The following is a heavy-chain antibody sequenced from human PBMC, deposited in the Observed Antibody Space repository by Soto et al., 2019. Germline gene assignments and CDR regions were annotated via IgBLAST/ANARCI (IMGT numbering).Heavy chain of an antibody. CDR1: GFTFSTYG. CDR2: ISYDGVNK. V-gene: IGHV3-30*18. CDR3: AKSVYNWNDGFFDY. D-gene: IGHD1-1*01. J-gene: IGHJ4*01. Sequence: QVQLVESGGGVVQPGRSLRLSCAASGFTFSTYGMHWVRQAPGKGLEWVAVISYDGVNKYYADSVKGRFTISRDNSKNTLYLQMNSLRAEDTAVYYCAKSVYNWNDGFFDYWGHGTLVTVSS.